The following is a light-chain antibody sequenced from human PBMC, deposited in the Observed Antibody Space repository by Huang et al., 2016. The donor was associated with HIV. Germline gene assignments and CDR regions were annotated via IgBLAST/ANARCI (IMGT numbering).Light chain of an antibody. CDR1: QSDSSNY. V-gene: IGKV3-20*01. CDR2: AAS. J-gene: IGKJ4*02. Sequence: EIVLTQSPGTLSLSPGERATLSCRASQSDSSNYLAWYQQKPGQAPRVLIYAASNRAPGIPDRFSGSWSGTDFTRTIIRLEPEDFAVYDCQQYVSSPVTFGGGTKVEIK. CDR3: QQYVSSPVT.